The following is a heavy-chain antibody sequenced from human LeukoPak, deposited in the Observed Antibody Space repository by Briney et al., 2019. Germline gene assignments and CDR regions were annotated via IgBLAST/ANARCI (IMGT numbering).Heavy chain of an antibody. Sequence: GGSLRLSCAASGFTFRSYGMQWVRQAPGKGLEWVTFIRYDGSKKYYADSVKGRFTISRDNAKNSLYLQMNSLRAEDTAVYYCARERRLPVSGGSYGGAAFDIWGQGTMVTVSS. CDR3: ARERRLPVSGGSYGGAAFDI. D-gene: IGHD1-26*01. V-gene: IGHV3-30*02. CDR1: GFTFRSYG. CDR2: IRYDGSKK. J-gene: IGHJ3*02.